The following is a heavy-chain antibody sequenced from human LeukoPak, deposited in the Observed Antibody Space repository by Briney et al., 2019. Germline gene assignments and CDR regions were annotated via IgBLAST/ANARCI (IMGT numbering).Heavy chain of an antibody. D-gene: IGHD3-16*01. Sequence: SETLSLARTVSGGSISSSSYYWGWIRQPPGKGLEWIGSIYHSGSTYYNPSLKSRVTISVDTSKNQFSLKLSSVTAADTAVYYCARDWRGLYDSWGQGTMVTVSS. CDR2: IYHSGST. CDR3: ARDWRGLYDS. CDR1: GGSISSSSYY. J-gene: IGHJ3*01. V-gene: IGHV4-39*07.